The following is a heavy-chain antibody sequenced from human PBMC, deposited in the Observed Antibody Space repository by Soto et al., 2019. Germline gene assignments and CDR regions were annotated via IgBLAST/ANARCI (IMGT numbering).Heavy chain of an antibody. CDR2: ISGSGGST. J-gene: IGHJ5*02. CDR1: GFTFSSYA. V-gene: IGHV3-23*01. CDR3: AKDPYYYDSSGYYYPWFDP. Sequence: GGSLRLSCAASGFTFSSYAMSWVRQAPGKGLEWVSAISGSGGSTYYVDSVKGRFTISRDNSKNTLYLQMNSLRAEDTAVYYCAKDPYYYDSSGYYYPWFDPWGQGTLVTVSS. D-gene: IGHD3-22*01.